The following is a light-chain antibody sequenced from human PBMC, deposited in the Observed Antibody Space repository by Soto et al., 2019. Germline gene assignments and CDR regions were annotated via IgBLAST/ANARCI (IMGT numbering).Light chain of an antibody. Sequence: DVQMTQSPSSLSASVGDRVTITCRASQGISNYLAWLRQKPGRPPKLLIYAASTLQPGVPSRFSGSGSGTNFTLSLNSLQPEDFATYYCQQGYSNPWTFGQGTKVDIK. CDR3: QQGYSNPWT. V-gene: IGKV1-27*01. CDR2: AAS. CDR1: QGISNY. J-gene: IGKJ1*01.